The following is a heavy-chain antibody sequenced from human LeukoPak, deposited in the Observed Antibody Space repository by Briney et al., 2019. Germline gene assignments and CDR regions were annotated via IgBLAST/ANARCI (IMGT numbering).Heavy chain of an antibody. D-gene: IGHD5-24*01. V-gene: IGHV3-7*05. Sequence: GGSLRLSCAASGFTLSSYWMSWVRQAPGKGLEWVANIKQDGSEKYYVDSVKGRFTISRDNAKNSLYLQMNSLRAEDTAVYYCARPLRDGYNFDAFDIWGQGTMVTVSS. J-gene: IGHJ3*02. CDR1: GFTLSSYW. CDR2: IKQDGSEK. CDR3: ARPLRDGYNFDAFDI.